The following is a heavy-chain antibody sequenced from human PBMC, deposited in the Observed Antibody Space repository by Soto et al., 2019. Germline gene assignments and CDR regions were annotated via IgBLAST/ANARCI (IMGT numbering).Heavy chain of an antibody. CDR2: IDPSDSYI. CDR1: GYDITTYW. CDR3: ARHPYSASSWLDP. D-gene: IGHD5-12*01. J-gene: IGHJ5*02. V-gene: IGHV5-10-1*01. Sequence: PGESLKISCKGSGYDITTYWISWVRQMPGRGLEWMGRIDPSDSYINYSPSFQGHVTFSADRSTNTAYLQWNSLKASDTAIVYCARHPYSASSWLDPCGQGPLVTVYS.